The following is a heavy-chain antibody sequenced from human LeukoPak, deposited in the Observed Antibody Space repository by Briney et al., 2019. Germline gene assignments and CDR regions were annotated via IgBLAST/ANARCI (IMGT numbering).Heavy chain of an antibody. J-gene: IGHJ6*02. CDR1: GFTFSSYG. CDR2: IWYDGSNK. D-gene: IGHD2-2*01. V-gene: IGHV3-33*01. Sequence: PGGSLRLSCAASGFTFSSYGMHWVRQAPGKGLEWVAVIWYDGSNKYYADSVKGRFTISRDNSKNTLYLQMNSLRAEDTAVYYCARALVVPARYYYYYGMDVWGQGTTVTVSS. CDR3: ARALVVPARYYYYYGMDV.